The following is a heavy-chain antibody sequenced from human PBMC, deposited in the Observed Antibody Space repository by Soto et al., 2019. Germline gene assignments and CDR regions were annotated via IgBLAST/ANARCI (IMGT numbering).Heavy chain of an antibody. CDR3: ARDLGGFPDY. J-gene: IGHJ4*02. CDR2: ISAHNGNR. Sequence: QVQLVQSGVEVKKPGASVKVSRKASGYIFTSYGISWVRQAPGQGLEWMGWISAHNGNRKYAQKLQGRVTMTTDTSTSTAYMELRSLRSDDTAVYYCARDLGGFPDYWGQGTLVTVSS. V-gene: IGHV1-18*01. CDR1: GYIFTSYG. D-gene: IGHD5-12*01.